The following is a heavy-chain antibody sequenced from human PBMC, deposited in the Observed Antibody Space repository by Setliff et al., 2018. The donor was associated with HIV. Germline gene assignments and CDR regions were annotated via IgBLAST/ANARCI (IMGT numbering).Heavy chain of an antibody. V-gene: IGHV3-33*06. CDR3: AKDRNPWDSSYYMDV. CDR1: GFTFSTYG. CDR2: IWYDGSNK. Sequence: GSLRLSCAASGFTFSTYGMYWVRQAPGKGLEWVAVIWYDGSNKYYEDSVQGRFTISRDNSKNTLYLQMNSLRAEDTAVYHCAKDRNPWDSSYYMDVWGKGTTVTVS. D-gene: IGHD1-26*01. J-gene: IGHJ6*03.